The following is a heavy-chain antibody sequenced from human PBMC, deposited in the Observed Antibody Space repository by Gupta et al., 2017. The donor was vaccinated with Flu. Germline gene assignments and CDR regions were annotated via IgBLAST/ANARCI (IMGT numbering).Heavy chain of an antibody. CDR3: AKVNGYIISYPRGY. D-gene: IGHD5-12*01. V-gene: IGHV3-23*01. J-gene: IGHJ4*02. Sequence: RQAPGKGMEWVSAISGSGGSTYYADSVKGRFTISRDNSKNTLYLQMNRLRAEDSALYYCAKVNGYIISYPRGYWGQGTLVTVSS. CDR2: ISGSGGST.